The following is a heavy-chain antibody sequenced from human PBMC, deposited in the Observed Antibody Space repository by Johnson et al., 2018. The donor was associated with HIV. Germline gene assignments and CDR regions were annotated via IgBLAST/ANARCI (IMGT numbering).Heavy chain of an antibody. CDR1: VFTFSNYA. CDR3: ARNSGNGLVLRGDAFDI. CDR2: ISFDGNNK. Sequence: QVQLVESGGGVVQPGRSLRLSCAASVFTFSNYAMHWVRQAPGKGLEWVAVISFDGNNKYYADSVKGRLTISRDNSKNTLHLQMNSLRPEDTAVYYCARNSGNGLVLRGDAFDIWGQGTFVTVSS. J-gene: IGHJ3*02. D-gene: IGHD2-8*01. V-gene: IGHV3-30*04.